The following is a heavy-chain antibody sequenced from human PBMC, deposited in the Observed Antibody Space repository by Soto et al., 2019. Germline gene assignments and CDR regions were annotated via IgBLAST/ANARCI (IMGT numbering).Heavy chain of an antibody. J-gene: IGHJ6*02. CDR1: GGSFSGYY. D-gene: IGHD3-3*01. Sequence: SETLSLTCAVYGGSFSGYYWSWIRQPPGKGLEWIGEINHSGSTNYNPSLKGRVTISVDTSKNQFSLKLSSVTAADTAVYYCARGRSVLRFLVYYYGMDVWGQGTAVTVSS. CDR2: INHSGST. V-gene: IGHV4-34*01. CDR3: ARGRSVLRFLVYYYGMDV.